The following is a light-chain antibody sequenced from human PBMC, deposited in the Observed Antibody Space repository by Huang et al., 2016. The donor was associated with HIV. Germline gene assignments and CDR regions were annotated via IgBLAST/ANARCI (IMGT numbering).Light chain of an antibody. CDR3: QQRSKWPLT. CDR2: DAS. J-gene: IGKJ4*01. Sequence: EIVLTQSPVTLPLSPGHRATLSCRASQTIGTYLAWYQQKAGQAPRLLISDASNRAAGIPARFSASGSETDFTLTIDGLDPDDFAIYYCQQRSKWPLTFGGGTKVEMK. V-gene: IGKV3-11*01. CDR1: QTIGTY.